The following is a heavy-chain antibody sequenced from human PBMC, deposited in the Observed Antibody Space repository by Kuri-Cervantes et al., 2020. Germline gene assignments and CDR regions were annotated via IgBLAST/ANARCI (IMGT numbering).Heavy chain of an antibody. CDR3: ARQRVRGVIIRPGYWFDP. Sequence: SETLSLTCAVYGGSISSYYWSWIRQPPGKGLEWIGYIYYSGSTNYNPSLKSRVTISVDTSKNQFSLKLSSVTAADTAVYYCARQRVRGVIIRPGYWFDPWGQGTLVTVSS. CDR2: IYYSGST. J-gene: IGHJ5*02. D-gene: IGHD3-10*01. V-gene: IGHV4-59*08. CDR1: GGSISSYY.